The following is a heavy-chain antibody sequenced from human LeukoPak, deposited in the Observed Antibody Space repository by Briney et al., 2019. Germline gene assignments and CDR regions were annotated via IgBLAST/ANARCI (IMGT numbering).Heavy chain of an antibody. V-gene: IGHV1-69*13. CDR2: IIPIFGTA. CDR3: ARDGGGYCSGGSCYHDY. D-gene: IGHD2-15*01. J-gene: IGHJ4*02. CDR1: GGTFSSYA. Sequence: SVKVSCKASGGTFSSYAISWVRQAPGQGLEWMGGIIPIFGTANYARKFQGRVTITADESTSTAYMELSSLRSEDTAVYYCARDGGGYCSGGSCYHDYWGQGTLVTVSS.